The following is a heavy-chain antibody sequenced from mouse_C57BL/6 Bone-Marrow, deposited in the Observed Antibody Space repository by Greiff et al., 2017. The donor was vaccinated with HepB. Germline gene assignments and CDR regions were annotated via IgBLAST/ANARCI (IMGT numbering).Heavy chain of an antibody. CDR1: GFTFTDYY. V-gene: IGHV7-3*01. J-gene: IGHJ3*01. CDR2: IRNKAIGYTT. CDR3: ARSTAQGP. Sequence: EVKVVESGGGLVQPGGSLSLSCAASGFTFTDYYMSWVRQPPGKALEWLGFIRNKAIGYTTEYSASVKGRFTISRDNSQSILYLQMNALRAEDSATYYCARSTAQGPWGQGTLVTVSA. D-gene: IGHD3-2*02.